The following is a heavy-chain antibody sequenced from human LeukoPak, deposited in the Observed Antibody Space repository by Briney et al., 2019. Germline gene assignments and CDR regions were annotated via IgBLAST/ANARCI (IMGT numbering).Heavy chain of an antibody. Sequence: PGGSLGLSCAASGFTFSSYSMNWVRQAPGKGLEWGSSISSSSSYIYCADSVKGRFTISRDNAKDSLYVQMNSLRAEDTAVYYCASAYGDYRYYFDYWGQGTLVTVSS. V-gene: IGHV3-21*01. J-gene: IGHJ4*02. CDR2: ISSSSSYI. D-gene: IGHD4-17*01. CDR3: ASAYGDYRYYFDY. CDR1: GFTFSSYS.